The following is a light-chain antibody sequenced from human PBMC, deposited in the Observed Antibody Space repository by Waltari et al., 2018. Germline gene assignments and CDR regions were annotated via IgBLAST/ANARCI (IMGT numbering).Light chain of an antibody. CDR1: SSNIGTNP. Sequence: QSVLTQPPSASATPGQRVTISCSGSSSNIGTNPVNWYQQLPGTAPKLLIYDNNQRPSGVPDRFSGSKSGTSASLAISGLQSEDEADYYCAAWDDSLDGPGFGGGTKLTVL. CDR2: DNN. J-gene: IGLJ2*01. V-gene: IGLV1-44*01. CDR3: AAWDDSLDGPG.